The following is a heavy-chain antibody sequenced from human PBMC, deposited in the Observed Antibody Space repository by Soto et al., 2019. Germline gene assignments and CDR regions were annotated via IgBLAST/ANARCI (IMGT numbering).Heavy chain of an antibody. D-gene: IGHD2-8*02. CDR1: GGSFSGYY. CDR2: INHSGST. J-gene: IGHJ4*02. V-gene: IGHV4-34*01. CDR3: ARDKNTGLFDY. Sequence: SETLSLTCAVYGGSFSGYYWTWIRQPPGTGLEWIGEINHSGSTNYNPSLKSRVTISVDTSKNQFSLKLTSVTAADTAVYYCARDKNTGLFDYWGQGTLVTVSS.